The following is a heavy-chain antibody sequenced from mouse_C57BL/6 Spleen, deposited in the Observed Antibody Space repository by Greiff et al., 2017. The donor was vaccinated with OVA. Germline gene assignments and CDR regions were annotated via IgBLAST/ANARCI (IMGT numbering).Heavy chain of an antibody. CDR3: VREEYGSSPYAMDY. CDR1: GFTFNTYA. CDR2: IRSKSSNYAT. Sequence: EVQVVESGGGLVQPKGSLKLSCAASGFTFNTYAMHCVRQAPGKGLEWVARIRSKSSNYATYYADSVKDSFTISRDDSQSMLYLQMNNLKTEDTAMYYCVREEYGSSPYAMDYWGKGTSVTVSS. J-gene: IGHJ4*01. V-gene: IGHV10-3*01. D-gene: IGHD1-1*01.